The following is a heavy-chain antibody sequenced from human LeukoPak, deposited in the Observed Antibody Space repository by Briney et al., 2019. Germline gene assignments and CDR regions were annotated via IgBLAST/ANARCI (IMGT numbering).Heavy chain of an antibody. CDR2: ILYDGGNI. CDR1: GFTFSSYA. V-gene: IGHV3-30*18. J-gene: IGHJ2*01. Sequence: GGSLRLSCAASGFTFSSYAMHWVRQAPGKGLEWVAFILYDGGNIYYADSVKGRFTISRDNSKTTLYLQMNSLRAEDTAVYYCAKDYCSGGSCYHYWYFDLWGRGTRVTVSS. CDR3: AKDYCSGGSCYHYWYFDL. D-gene: IGHD2-15*01.